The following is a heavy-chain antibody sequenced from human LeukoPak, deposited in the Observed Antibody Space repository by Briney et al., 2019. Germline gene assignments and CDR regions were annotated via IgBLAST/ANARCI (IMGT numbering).Heavy chain of an antibody. Sequence: GGSLRLSCAASGFTFSSYAMSWVRQAPGTGLEWASAISGSGGSTYYVDSVKGRFTISRDNSKNTLYLQMNSLRAEDTAVYYCAKVSNYYDSSGYYPLIDFQHWGQGTLVTVSS. V-gene: IGHV3-23*01. D-gene: IGHD3-22*01. CDR3: AKVSNYYDSSGYYPLIDFQH. CDR1: GFTFSSYA. CDR2: ISGSGGST. J-gene: IGHJ1*01.